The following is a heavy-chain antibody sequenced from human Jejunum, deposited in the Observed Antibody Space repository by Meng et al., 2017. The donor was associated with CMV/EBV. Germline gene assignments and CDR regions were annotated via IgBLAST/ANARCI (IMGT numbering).Heavy chain of an antibody. J-gene: IGHJ4*02. D-gene: IGHD3-22*01. Sequence: SSRYYWGWIRQPPGKGLEWIGNIYYSGSTYYNPSLKSRVVISVDTSRNQFSLKLSSVTAADTAVYYCARAPFNYFDSSGDPLDYWGQGTLVTVSS. V-gene: IGHV4-39*07. CDR1: SSRYY. CDR2: IYYSGST. CDR3: ARAPFNYFDSSGDPLDY.